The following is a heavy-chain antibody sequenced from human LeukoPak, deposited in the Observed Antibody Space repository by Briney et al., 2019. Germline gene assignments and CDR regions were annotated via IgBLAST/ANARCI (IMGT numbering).Heavy chain of an antibody. J-gene: IGHJ4*02. D-gene: IGHD3-10*01. V-gene: IGHV3-9*01. CDR2: ISWNSGSI. CDR1: GFTFDDYA. Sequence: GGSLRLSCAASGFTFDDYAIHWVRQAPGKGLEWVSGISWNSGSIGYADSVKGRFTISRDNAKNSLYLQMNSLRAEDTAVYYCARDCLIQYGSGSYWGFDYWGQGILVTVSS. CDR3: ARDCLIQYGSGSYWGFDY.